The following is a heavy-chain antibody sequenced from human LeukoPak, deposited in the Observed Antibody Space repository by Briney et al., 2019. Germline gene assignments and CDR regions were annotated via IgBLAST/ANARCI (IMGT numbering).Heavy chain of an antibody. CDR3: ARDPDLYGDSFFDF. Sequence: GGSLRLPCAGSGFSFSNYGFHWVRQAPGKGLEWVAVIWHDGSHPYYADSAKGRFTISRDNSKSTLFIQMDSLTAEDTAVYYCARDPDLYGDSFFDFWGQGTLVTVSS. V-gene: IGHV3-33*02. D-gene: IGHD4-17*01. CDR1: GFSFSNYG. CDR2: IWHDGSHP. J-gene: IGHJ4*02.